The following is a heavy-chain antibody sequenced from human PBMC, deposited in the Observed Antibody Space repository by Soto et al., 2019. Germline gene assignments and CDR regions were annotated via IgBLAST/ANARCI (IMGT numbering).Heavy chain of an antibody. J-gene: IGHJ4*02. CDR2: ITGSGSDT. CDR3: AKGSADSRPYYFDS. D-gene: IGHD3-22*01. Sequence: EAQLLESGGGLVQPGGSLRLSCAASGFTFRNYAMSWVRQAPAKGLEWFSAITGSGSDTYHAHSVKGRFTISRDNSNNMLYLQMNSLGADDTAVYYCAKGSADSRPYYFDSWGQGTLVTVSS. V-gene: IGHV3-23*01. CDR1: GFTFRNYA.